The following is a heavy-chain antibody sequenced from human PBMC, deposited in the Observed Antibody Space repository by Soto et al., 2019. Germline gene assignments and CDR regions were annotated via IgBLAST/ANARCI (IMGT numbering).Heavy chain of an antibody. CDR2: ITGSGGGT. J-gene: IGHJ4*02. D-gene: IGHD1-1*01. Sequence: GGSLRLSCAASGFTFSSSAMTWVRQAPGKGLEWVSAITGSGGGTYYADSVKGRFTFSRDNSKNTLYLQMNSLRAEDTAVYYCAKFGMATTKRSPPYYIDYWGQGALVTVSS. CDR3: AKFGMATTKRSPPYYIDY. V-gene: IGHV3-23*01. CDR1: GFTFSSSA.